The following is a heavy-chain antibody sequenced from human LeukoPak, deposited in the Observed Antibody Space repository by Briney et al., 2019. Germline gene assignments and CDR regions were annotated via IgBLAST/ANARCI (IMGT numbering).Heavy chain of an antibody. CDR1: GYTFTSYG. Sequence: ASVKVSCKASGYTFTSYGISWVRQAPGQGLEWMGWISGYNGNTNYAQKLQGRVTMTTDTSTSTAYMELRSLRSDDTAVYYCARHMGIRYFDWLLSNQNWFDPWGQGTLVTVSS. CDR2: ISGYNGNT. CDR3: ARHMGIRYFDWLLSNQNWFDP. J-gene: IGHJ5*02. D-gene: IGHD3-9*01. V-gene: IGHV1-18*01.